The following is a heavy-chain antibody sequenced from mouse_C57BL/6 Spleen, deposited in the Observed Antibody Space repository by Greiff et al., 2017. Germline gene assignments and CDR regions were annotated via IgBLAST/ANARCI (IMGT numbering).Heavy chain of an antibody. J-gene: IGHJ3*01. Sequence: VQGVESGAELVKPGASVKMSCKASGYTFTTYPIEWMKQNHGKSLEWIGNFHPYNDDTKYNEKFKGKATLTVEKSSSTVYLELSRLTSADSAVYYCARRDDYTGSCAYWGQGTLVTGSA. CDR3: ARRDDYTGSCAY. D-gene: IGHD2-4*01. V-gene: IGHV1-47*01. CDR1: GYTFTTYP. CDR2: FHPYNDDT.